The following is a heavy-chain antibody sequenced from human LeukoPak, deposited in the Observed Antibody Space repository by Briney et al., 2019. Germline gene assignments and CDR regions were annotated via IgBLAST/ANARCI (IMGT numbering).Heavy chain of an antibody. J-gene: IGHJ4*02. CDR1: GGSISSDTYY. Sequence: PSETLSLTCTVSGGSISSDTYYWSWIRQPPGKGLEWIGYIYNSGSTNYNPSLKSRVTISLDTSKNQFSLKLSSVTAADTAVYYCARGVVAAAGRTFDFWGQGTLVTVSS. CDR3: ARGVVAAAGRTFDF. V-gene: IGHV4-61*01. D-gene: IGHD6-13*01. CDR2: IYNSGST.